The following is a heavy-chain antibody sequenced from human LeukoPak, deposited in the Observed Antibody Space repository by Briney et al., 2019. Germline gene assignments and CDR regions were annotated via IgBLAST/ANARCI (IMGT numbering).Heavy chain of an antibody. D-gene: IGHD3-9*01. CDR3: ARGPPLPLRYFDWLSSHDAFDI. Sequence: SSETLSLTCTVSGGSISSYYWSWIRQPAGKGLEWIGRFYSGGSTDYNPSLKSRVTMSVDTSKNQFSLKLSSVTAADTAVYYCARGPPLPLRYFDWLSSHDAFDIWGQGTMVTVSS. CDR2: FYSGGST. CDR1: GGSISSYY. J-gene: IGHJ3*02. V-gene: IGHV4-4*07.